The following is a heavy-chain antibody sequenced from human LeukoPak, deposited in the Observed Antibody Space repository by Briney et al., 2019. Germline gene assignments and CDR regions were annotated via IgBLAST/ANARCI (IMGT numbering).Heavy chain of an antibody. CDR1: GGSTSSSSYY. CDR2: IYYSGST. Sequence: PSETLSLTCTVSGGSTSSSSYYWGWIRQPPGKGLEWIGSIYYSGSTYYNPSLKSRVTISVDTSKNQFSLKLSSVTAADTAVYYCATDIVATRGIFYWGQGTLVTVSS. D-gene: IGHD5-12*01. V-gene: IGHV4-39*01. CDR3: ATDIVATRGIFY. J-gene: IGHJ4*02.